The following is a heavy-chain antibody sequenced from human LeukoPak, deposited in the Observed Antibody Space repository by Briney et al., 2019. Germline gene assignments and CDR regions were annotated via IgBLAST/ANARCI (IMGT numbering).Heavy chain of an antibody. CDR2: ISSSGGST. Sequence: GGSLRLSCAASGFMFANYAITWVRQAPGKGLEWVASISSSGGSTFYADSVKGRFTISRDNSKNTLYLDMINLSAEDTALYFCAKAQRGLNWNDRNDYWGQGTLVTVSA. J-gene: IGHJ4*02. CDR3: AKAQRGLNWNDRNDY. V-gene: IGHV3-23*01. CDR1: GFMFANYA. D-gene: IGHD1-20*01.